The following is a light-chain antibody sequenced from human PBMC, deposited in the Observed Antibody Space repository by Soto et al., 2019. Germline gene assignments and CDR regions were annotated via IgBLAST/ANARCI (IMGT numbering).Light chain of an antibody. CDR1: QSVSSNY. CDR3: QQYDSSLYT. Sequence: ETVLTQSPGTLSFSPGERATLSCRASQSVSSNYLAWYQQKPGQAPRLLIYGTSTRATGIPDRFSGSGSGTDFTLTISRLEPEDFAVYYCQQYDSSLYTFGQGTKLEIK. CDR2: GTS. V-gene: IGKV3-20*01. J-gene: IGKJ2*01.